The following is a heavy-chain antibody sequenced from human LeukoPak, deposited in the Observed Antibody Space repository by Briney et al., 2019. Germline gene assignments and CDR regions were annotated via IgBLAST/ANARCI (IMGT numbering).Heavy chain of an antibody. V-gene: IGHV1-8*01. CDR3: AREVTMIRGVTEFDY. J-gene: IGHJ4*02. CDR2: MNPNSGNT. CDR1: GYTFTSYD. D-gene: IGHD3-10*01. Sequence: ASVKVSCKASGYTFTSYDINWVRQATGQGLEWMGWMNPNSGNTGYAQKFQGRVTMTRDTSISTAYMELSSLRSEDTAVYYCAREVTMIRGVTEFDYWGQGTLVTVSS.